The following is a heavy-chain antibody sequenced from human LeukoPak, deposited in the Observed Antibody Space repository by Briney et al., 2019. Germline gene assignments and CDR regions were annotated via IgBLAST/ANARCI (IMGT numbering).Heavy chain of an antibody. V-gene: IGHV1-2*06. CDR1: GGTFSSYA. CDR2: INPNSGGT. D-gene: IGHD5-12*01. CDR3: ATRKVATNWFDP. Sequence: ASVKVSCKASGGTFSSYAISWVRQAPGQGLEWMGRINPNSGGTNYAQKFQGRVTMTRDTSISTAYMELSRLRSDDTAVYYCATRKVATNWFDPWGQGTLVTVSS. J-gene: IGHJ5*02.